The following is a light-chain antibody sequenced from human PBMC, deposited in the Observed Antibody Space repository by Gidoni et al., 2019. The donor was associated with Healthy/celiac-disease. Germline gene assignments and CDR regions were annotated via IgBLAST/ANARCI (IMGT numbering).Light chain of an antibody. V-gene: IGKV3-20*01. J-gene: IGKJ3*01. CDR2: GAS. Sequence: EIVLTQSPGTLSLSPGERATHSCRASQSVSSSYLAWYQQKPGQAPRLLIYGASSRATGIPDRFSGSGSGTDFTLTISRLEPEDFAVYYCQQSVGTFGPGTKVDI. CDR1: QSVSSSY. CDR3: QQSVGT.